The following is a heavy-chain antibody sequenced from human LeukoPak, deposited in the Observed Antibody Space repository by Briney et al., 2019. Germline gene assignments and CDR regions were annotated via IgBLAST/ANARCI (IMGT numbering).Heavy chain of an antibody. D-gene: IGHD6-25*01. Sequence: GSLRLSCAASGFTFSDYFMNWVRQPPGKGLEWIGEIYHSGTANYNPSLKSRVTMSADTSKNQISLKLTSVTAADTAVYYCARDVGSAQPGFWGQGILVTVSS. CDR3: ARDVGSAQPGF. V-gene: IGHV4-34*01. J-gene: IGHJ4*02. CDR2: IYHSGTA. CDR1: GFTFSDYF.